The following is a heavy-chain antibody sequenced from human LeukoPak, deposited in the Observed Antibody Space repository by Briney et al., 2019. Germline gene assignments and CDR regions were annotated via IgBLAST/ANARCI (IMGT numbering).Heavy chain of an antibody. CDR3: ARGSTATLNFDY. J-gene: IGHJ4*02. CDR2: IYGSGST. Sequence: PSETLSLTCIVSGDSINSYSWNWIRQSPEKGLEWIGRIYGSGSTMYNPSLRSRVTISVDTSKNQFSLKLSSVTAADTAVYYCARGSTATLNFDYWGQGTLVTVSS. V-gene: IGHV4-59*12. D-gene: IGHD4-17*01. CDR1: GDSINSYS.